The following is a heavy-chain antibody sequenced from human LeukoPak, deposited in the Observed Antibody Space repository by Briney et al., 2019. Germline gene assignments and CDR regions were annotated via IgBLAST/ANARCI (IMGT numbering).Heavy chain of an antibody. CDR2: IYTSGST. Sequence: SETLSLTCTVSGGSISSGSYYWSWIRQPAGKGLEWIGRIYTSGSTNYNPSLKSRVTISVDTSKNQFSLKLSSVTAADTAVYYCATNRAGDWFDPWGQGTLVTVSS. CDR3: ATNRAGDWFDP. J-gene: IGHJ5*02. D-gene: IGHD6-13*01. CDR1: GGSISSGSYY. V-gene: IGHV4-61*02.